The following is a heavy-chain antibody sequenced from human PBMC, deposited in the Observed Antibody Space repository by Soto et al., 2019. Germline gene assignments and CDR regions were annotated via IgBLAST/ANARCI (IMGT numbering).Heavy chain of an antibody. J-gene: IGHJ3*01. Sequence: QITLKGSGPTLVKPTQTLTLTCTLSGVSISTSGAGLGWIRQTPGKALEWVALIYWNDDKHYSPSLKSRLTITEDNSKNQAELTMTNMDPVDTATYYCARGVATLPVFAFDVWGQGTAVTVSS. CDR1: GVSISTSGAG. CDR3: ARGVATLPVFAFDV. D-gene: IGHD6-6*01. CDR2: IYWNDDK. V-gene: IGHV2-5*01.